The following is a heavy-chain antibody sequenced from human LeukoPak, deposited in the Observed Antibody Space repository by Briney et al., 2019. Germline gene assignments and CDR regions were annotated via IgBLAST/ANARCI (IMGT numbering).Heavy chain of an antibody. CDR2: ISGRDSST. D-gene: IGHD3-10*02. CDR3: TRGMLRHPPDY. Sequence: GGSLRLSCAASGFTFSSYAMNWVRQAPGKGLEWVSAISGRDSSTYYADSVKGRFTISRDNSKNTLYLQMNSLRVEDTAIYYCTRGMLRHPPDYWGQGMLVTVSS. CDR1: GFTFSSYA. V-gene: IGHV3-23*01. J-gene: IGHJ4*02.